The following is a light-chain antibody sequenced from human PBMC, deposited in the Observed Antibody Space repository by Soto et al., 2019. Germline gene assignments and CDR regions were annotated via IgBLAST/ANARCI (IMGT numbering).Light chain of an antibody. CDR1: SSDIGGYNY. Sequence: QSALTQPRSASGSPGQSVTISCTGTSSDIGGYNYVSWYQQHPGKAPKFMVYDVSERPSGVPDRFSGSKSGNTASLTISGLQAEDEADYYCCSYAGSYTWVFGTGTKLTFL. J-gene: IGLJ1*01. CDR2: DVS. CDR3: CSYAGSYTWV. V-gene: IGLV2-11*01.